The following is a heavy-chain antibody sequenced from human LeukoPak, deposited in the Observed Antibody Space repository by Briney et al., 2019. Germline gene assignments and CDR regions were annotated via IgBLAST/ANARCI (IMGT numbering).Heavy chain of an antibody. V-gene: IGHV1-46*01. CDR3: ARGGDDDNSSGWYTYVY. Sequence: GASVKVSCKASGYTFTSYDINWVRQATGQGLEWMGIINPSGGSTSYAQKFQGRVTMTRDMSTSTVYMELSSLRSEDTAVYYCARGGDDDNSSGWYTYVYWGQGTLVTVSS. D-gene: IGHD6-19*01. J-gene: IGHJ4*02. CDR1: GYTFTSYD. CDR2: INPSGGST.